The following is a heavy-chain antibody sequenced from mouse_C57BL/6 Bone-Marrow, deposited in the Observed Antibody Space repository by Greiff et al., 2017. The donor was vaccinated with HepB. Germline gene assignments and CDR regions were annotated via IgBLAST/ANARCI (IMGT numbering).Heavy chain of an antibody. V-gene: IGHV1-18*01. J-gene: IGHJ4*01. CDR2: INPNNGGT. CDR3: ARWPYGNTSGDAMDY. D-gene: IGHD2-1*01. CDR1: GYTFTDYN. Sequence: VQLQQSGPELVKPGASVKIPCKASGYTFTDYNMDWVKQSHGKSLEWIGDINPNNGGTIYNQKFKGKATLTVDKSSSTAYMELRSLTSEDTAVYYYARWPYGNTSGDAMDYWGQGTSVTVSS.